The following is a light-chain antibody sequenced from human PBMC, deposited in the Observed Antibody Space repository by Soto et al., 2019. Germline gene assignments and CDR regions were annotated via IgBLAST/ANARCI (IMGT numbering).Light chain of an antibody. Sequence: QSALTQPASVSGSPGQSITISCTGTSSDVGGYNYVSWYQQHPGKAPKHMIYEVSNRPSGVSNRFSGSKSGNTASLTISGLQSEDEAHYYCATWDDSLDVHVFGTGTKLTVL. CDR1: SSDVGGYNY. V-gene: IGLV2-14*01. J-gene: IGLJ1*01. CDR2: EVS. CDR3: ATWDDSLDVHV.